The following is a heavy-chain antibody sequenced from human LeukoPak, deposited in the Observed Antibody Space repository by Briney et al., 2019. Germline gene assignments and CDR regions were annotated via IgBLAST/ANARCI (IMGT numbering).Heavy chain of an antibody. CDR2: IRSKANNYAT. CDR1: GFTFSGSA. V-gene: IGHV3-73*01. Sequence: GGSLRLSCAASGFTFSGSAMHWVRQASGKGLEWVGRIRSKANNYATECAASVKGRFTISRDDAKNTAYLQMNSLKTEDTAVYYCSRHVDCTSTTCHLFDYWGQGSLVTVSS. D-gene: IGHD2-2*01. J-gene: IGHJ4*02. CDR3: SRHVDCTSTTCHLFDY.